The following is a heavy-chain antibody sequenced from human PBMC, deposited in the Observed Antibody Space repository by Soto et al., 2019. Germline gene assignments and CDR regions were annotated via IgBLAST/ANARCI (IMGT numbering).Heavy chain of an antibody. D-gene: IGHD3-10*01. Sequence: SETLSLTCAVSGGSITSGNSYSWSWIRQPPGKGLEWIGSISHTGSTSYNPSLKSRLTMSVDKSKNQFSLRLSSVTAADMAVYYCARAVAPYFGAWFDPWGQGILVTVSS. CDR2: ISHTGST. CDR1: GGSITSGNSYS. V-gene: IGHV4-30-2*01. J-gene: IGHJ5*02. CDR3: ARAVAPYFGAWFDP.